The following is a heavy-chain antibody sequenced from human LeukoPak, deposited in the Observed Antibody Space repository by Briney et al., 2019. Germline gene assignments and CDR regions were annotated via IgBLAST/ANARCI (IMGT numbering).Heavy chain of an antibody. Sequence: GGSLRLSCAASGSTFSSHFMSWIRQAPGKGLEWVATIKPDRSEKYYVDSVKGRFSISRDNAKKSLSLQMNSLRVEDTAVYYCAAEGSGDYWGQGTLVTVSS. J-gene: IGHJ4*02. CDR2: IKPDRSEK. V-gene: IGHV3-7*01. CDR1: GSTFSSHF. CDR3: AAEGSGDY. D-gene: IGHD3-10*01.